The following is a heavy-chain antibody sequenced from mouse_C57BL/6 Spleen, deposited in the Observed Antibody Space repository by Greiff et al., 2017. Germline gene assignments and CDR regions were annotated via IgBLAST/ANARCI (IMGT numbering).Heavy chain of an antibody. D-gene: IGHD1-1*01. CDR1: GFTITDYY. CDR2: IDPEDGDT. J-gene: IGHJ3*01. CDR3: MRWGYITTEGFAY. Sequence: EVQLQESGAELVRPGASVKLSCTASGFTITDYYMHWVKQRPGQGLEWIGGIDPEDGDTDYAPKFQGKATLTADTSSNTAYLQLSSLTSEDAAGDYCMRWGYITTEGFAYWGQGTLVTVSA. V-gene: IGHV14-1*01.